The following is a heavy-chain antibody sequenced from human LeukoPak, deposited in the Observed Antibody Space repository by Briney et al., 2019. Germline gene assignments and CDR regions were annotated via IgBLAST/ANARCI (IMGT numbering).Heavy chain of an antibody. D-gene: IGHD4-11*01. V-gene: IGHV4-34*01. J-gene: IGHJ3*02. CDR2: INHSGST. CDR1: GGSFSGYY. CDR3: AREPDYQDAFDI. Sequence: SETLSLTCAVYGGSFSGYYWSWIRQPPGKGLEWIGEINHSGSTNYNPSLKSRVTISVDTSKNQFSLKLSSVATADTAVYYCAREPDYQDAFDIWGQGTMVTVSS.